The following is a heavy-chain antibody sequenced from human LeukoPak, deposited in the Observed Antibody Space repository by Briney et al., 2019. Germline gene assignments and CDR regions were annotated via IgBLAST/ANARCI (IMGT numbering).Heavy chain of an antibody. V-gene: IGHV3-7*01. CDR1: GFTLSSYW. J-gene: IGHJ4*02. Sequence: PGGSLRLSCAASGFTLSSYWMSWVRQAPGKGLEGVANIKEDGSEKKFVDSVKGRFTISRENAKNSLYLQMDSLRVEDTAVYYCARVGTWELQRVFDYWGQGTLVTVSS. CDR2: IKEDGSEK. D-gene: IGHD1-26*01. CDR3: ARVGTWELQRVFDY.